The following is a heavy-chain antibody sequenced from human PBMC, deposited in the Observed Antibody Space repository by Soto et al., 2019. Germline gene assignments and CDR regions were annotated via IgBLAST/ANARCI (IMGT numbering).Heavy chain of an antibody. CDR2: MWYDGSNK. J-gene: IGHJ4*02. D-gene: IGHD3-22*01. Sequence: QVQLVESGGGVVQPGRSLRLSCAASGFTFSSYGMHWVRQAPGKGLEWVAVMWYDGSNKYYADSVKGRFTISRDNSKNTLYLQMNSLRAEDTAVYYCARGPDYYDSSGAFDYWGQGTLVTVSS. V-gene: IGHV3-33*01. CDR1: GFTFSSYG. CDR3: ARGPDYYDSSGAFDY.